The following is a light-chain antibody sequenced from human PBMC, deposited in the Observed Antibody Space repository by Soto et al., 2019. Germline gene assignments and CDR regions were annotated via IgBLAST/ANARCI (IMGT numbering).Light chain of an antibody. CDR1: SSNIGSNS. V-gene: IGLV1-44*01. CDR3: AAWDDSLNGPV. CDR2: NNN. J-gene: IGLJ2*01. Sequence: QSVLTQPPSASGTPGQRVTISCSGSSSNIGSNSVNWYQQLPGTAPKLLIYNNNQRPLGVPDRFSGSKSGTSASLAISGLQSEDEADYYCAAWDDSLNGPVFGGGTQLTVL.